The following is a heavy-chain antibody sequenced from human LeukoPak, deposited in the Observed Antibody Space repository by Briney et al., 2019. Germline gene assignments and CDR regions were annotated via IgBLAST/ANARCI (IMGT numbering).Heavy chain of an antibody. J-gene: IGHJ4*02. CDR3: AREESSGYYYVYYFDY. Sequence: SVKVSCKASGGTFISYAISWVRQAPGQGLEWMGRIIPIFGTANYAQKFQGRVTITTDESTSTAYMELSSLRSEDTAVYYCAREESSGYYYVYYFDYWGQGTLVTVSS. CDR2: IIPIFGTA. CDR1: GGTFISYA. V-gene: IGHV1-69*05. D-gene: IGHD3-22*01.